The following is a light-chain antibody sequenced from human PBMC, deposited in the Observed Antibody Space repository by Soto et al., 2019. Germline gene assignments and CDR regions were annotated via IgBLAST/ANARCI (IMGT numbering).Light chain of an antibody. J-gene: IGLJ2*01. Sequence: QSVLTQPRSVSGSPGQSVTISCTGTSSDVGGYSFVSWYQQRPGKAPKLMIYAVSKRPSGVPDRFSGSKSGNTASLTISGLQAEDEADYYCCSYAGSYTWVFGGGTKLTVL. CDR3: CSYAGSYTWV. V-gene: IGLV2-11*01. CDR2: AVS. CDR1: SSDVGGYSF.